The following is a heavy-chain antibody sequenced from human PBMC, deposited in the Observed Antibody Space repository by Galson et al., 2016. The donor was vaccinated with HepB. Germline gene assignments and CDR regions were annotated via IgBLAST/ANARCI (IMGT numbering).Heavy chain of an antibody. CDR1: GFTFSKYA. CDR2: ISTNGISQ. J-gene: IGHJ3*02. V-gene: IGHV3-30*18. CDR3: AKDQGILRHFDWLTYDAFDM. Sequence: SLRLSCAASGFTFSKYAIHWVRQAPGKGLEWVAVISTNGISQNYEDSVKGRFTVYRDNSKNTVDLQMNSLRPEGTAVYYCAKDQGILRHFDWLTYDAFDMWGQGTMVTVSS. D-gene: IGHD3-9*01.